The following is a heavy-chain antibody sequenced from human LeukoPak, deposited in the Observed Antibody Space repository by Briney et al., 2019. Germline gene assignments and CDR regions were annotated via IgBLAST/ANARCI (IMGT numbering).Heavy chain of an antibody. CDR2: IDLSDKT. J-gene: IGHJ4*02. V-gene: IGHV3-23*01. CDR1: GFTFSSHA. CDR3: ANEVRPNDY. Sequence: PGGSLRLSCSVSGFTFSSHAMTWVRQAPGRGLEWVSSIDLSDKTYYADSVKGRFTTSRDNSRNTLFLQMDSLRAEDSAIYYCANEVRPNDYWGQGTLVTVSS. D-gene: IGHD2-2*01.